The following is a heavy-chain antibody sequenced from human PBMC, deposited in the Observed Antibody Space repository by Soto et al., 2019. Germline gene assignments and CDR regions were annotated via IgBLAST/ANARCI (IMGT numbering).Heavy chain of an antibody. J-gene: IGHJ4*02. CDR2: ISYDGSNK. V-gene: IGHV3-30*18. CDR1: GFTFSSYG. D-gene: IGHD6-19*01. CDR3: AKDPGIAVAGTPF. Sequence: VQLLESGGGLVQPGGSLRLSCAASGFTFSSYGMHWVRKAPGKGLEWVAVISYDGSNKYYADSVKGRFTISRDNSKNTLYLQMNSLRAEDTAVYYCAKDPGIAVAGTPFWGQGTLVTVSS.